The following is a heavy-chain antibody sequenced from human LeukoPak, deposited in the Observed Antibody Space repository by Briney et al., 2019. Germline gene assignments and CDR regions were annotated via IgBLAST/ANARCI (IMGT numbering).Heavy chain of an antibody. CDR1: GGSISSYY. Sequence: PWETLSLTCTVSGGSISSYYWSWIRQPPGKGLGWIGYIYTSGSTSYNPTLKSRVTISVDTSKNQFSLKLSSVTAADTAVYYCARHRDYDSSGYYFDPWGPGTLVTVSS. CDR3: ARHRDYDSSGYYFDP. V-gene: IGHV4-4*09. D-gene: IGHD3-22*01. CDR2: IYTSGST. J-gene: IGHJ5*02.